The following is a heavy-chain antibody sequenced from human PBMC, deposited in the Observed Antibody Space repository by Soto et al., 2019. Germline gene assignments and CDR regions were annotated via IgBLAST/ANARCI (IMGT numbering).Heavy chain of an antibody. CDR2: IYSSGST. J-gene: IGHJ4*02. D-gene: IGHD3-10*01. V-gene: IGHV4-59*08. CDR3: ARRYGGGFDY. CDR1: GGSIRSYY. Sequence: QVQLLESGPGLVKPSETLSLTCTVSGGSIRSYYWSWIRQPPGKGLEWIGYIYSSGSTNYNPSLKSRLTISVDTSKNQFSLKLSSVTAADTAVYYCARRYGGGFDYWGQGTLGTVSS.